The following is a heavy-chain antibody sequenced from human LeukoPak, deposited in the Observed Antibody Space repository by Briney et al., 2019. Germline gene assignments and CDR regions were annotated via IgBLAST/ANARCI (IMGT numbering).Heavy chain of an antibody. V-gene: IGHV4-34*01. CDR2: INHSGST. D-gene: IGHD5-12*01. J-gene: IGHJ4*02. CDR3: ASLLNVAGYSGYDSDY. Sequence: PSETLSLTCAVYGGSFCGYYWSWIRQPPGKGLEWIGEINHSGSTNYNPSLKSRVTMSVDTSKNQFSLRLSSVTAADTAVYYCASLLNVAGYSGYDSDYWGQGTLVTVSS. CDR1: GGSFCGYY.